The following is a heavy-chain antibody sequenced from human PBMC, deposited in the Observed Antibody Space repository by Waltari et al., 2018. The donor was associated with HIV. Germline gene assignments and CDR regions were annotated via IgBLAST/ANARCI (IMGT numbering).Heavy chain of an antibody. CDR2: IYWNDGR. CDR1: GFSLSTTGVG. J-gene: IGHJ3*02. Sequence: QITLKESGPTLVKPTQTLTLTCTFSGFSLSTTGVGVGWILQPPGKALEWLAVIYWNDGRRYSTSLTDRLIITKDTSKNQVVLTMTDMDPVDTATYFCAHIHGYYENAEVCAFDTWGQGTMVTVSS. V-gene: IGHV2-5*01. CDR3: AHIHGYYENAEVCAFDT. D-gene: IGHD1-26*01.